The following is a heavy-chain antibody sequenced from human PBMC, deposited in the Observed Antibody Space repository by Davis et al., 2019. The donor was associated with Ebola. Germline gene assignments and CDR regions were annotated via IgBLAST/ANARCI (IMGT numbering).Heavy chain of an antibody. Sequence: GGSLRLSCEASGFTFSSYSMNWVRQAPGKGLEWVSSISSSSSYIYYADSVKGRFTISRDNAKNSLYLQMNSLRAEDTAVYYCARDRNGDYLDYWGQGTLVTVSS. D-gene: IGHD4-17*01. V-gene: IGHV3-21*01. CDR1: GFTFSSYS. CDR3: ARDRNGDYLDY. J-gene: IGHJ4*02. CDR2: ISSSSSYI.